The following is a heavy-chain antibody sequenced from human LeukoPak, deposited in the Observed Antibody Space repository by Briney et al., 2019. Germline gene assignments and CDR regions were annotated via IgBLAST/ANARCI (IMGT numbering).Heavy chain of an antibody. CDR2: IYYTGTT. D-gene: IGHD3-10*01. CDR1: GGSISGSSYY. J-gene: IGHJ5*02. Sequence: SETLSLTCTVSGGSISGSSYYWGWIRQPPGKGLEWIGSIYYTGTTYYNPSLKSRVTISIDTSKNQFSLKLNSVTAADTAVYYCARHRFWGSGEDNWFDPWGQGTLVTVSS. CDR3: ARHRFWGSGEDNWFDP. V-gene: IGHV4-39*01.